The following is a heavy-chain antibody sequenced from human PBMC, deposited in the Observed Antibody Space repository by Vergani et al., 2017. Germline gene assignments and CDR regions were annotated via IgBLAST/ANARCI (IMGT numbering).Heavy chain of an antibody. CDR2: INPSGGHT. D-gene: IGHD3-9*01. V-gene: IGHV1-46*03. CDR3: ARGDYVILTGYRY. CDR1: GYTFSNYY. Sequence: QVQVVQSGAEVKKSGASAKVSCKTSGYTFSNYYMHWVRQAPGQGLEWMGIINPSGGHTNYAQKFQGRVTMTRDTSTSTVYMELSSLRSEDTAIYYCARGDYVILTGYRYWGQGTLVTVSA. J-gene: IGHJ4*02.